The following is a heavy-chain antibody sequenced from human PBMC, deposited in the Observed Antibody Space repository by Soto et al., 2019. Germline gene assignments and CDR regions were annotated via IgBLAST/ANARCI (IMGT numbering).Heavy chain of an antibody. CDR2: IIPIFGTA. CDR3: ARLHQHSSGYYLDRKDDACDI. J-gene: IGHJ3*02. Sequence: QVQLVQSGAEVKKPGSSVKVSCKASGGTFSSYAISWVRQAPGQGLEWMGGIIPIFGTANYAQKFQGRVTITADESTSTAYMELGSLRSEDTAVYYCARLHQHSSGYYLDRKDDACDIWGQGTMVTVSS. V-gene: IGHV1-69*01. D-gene: IGHD3-22*01. CDR1: GGTFSSYA.